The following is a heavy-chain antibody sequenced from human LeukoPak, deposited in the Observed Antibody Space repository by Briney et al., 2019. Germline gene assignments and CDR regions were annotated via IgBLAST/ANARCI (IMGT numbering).Heavy chain of an antibody. J-gene: IGHJ4*02. CDR3: ARDRRQLELRGDFDY. Sequence: SETLSLTCTVSGCSISSSSYYWGWLRQPPGKGRVWIVRIYYSGSSYYNPSLKSRVSISVDTSKNKFSLKLSSVTAADTAVYYCARDRRQLELRGDFDYWGQGTLVTVSS. CDR2: IYYSGSS. D-gene: IGHD1-26*01. CDR1: GCSISSSSYY. V-gene: IGHV4-39*07.